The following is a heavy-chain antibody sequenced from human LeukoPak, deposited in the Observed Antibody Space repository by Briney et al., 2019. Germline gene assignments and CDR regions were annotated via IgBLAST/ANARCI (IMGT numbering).Heavy chain of an antibody. J-gene: IGHJ5*02. D-gene: IGHD3-9*01. Sequence: PGGSLRLSCAASGFTFSSYAMHWVRQAPGKGLEWVAVISYDGSNKYYADSVKGRFTVSRDSSANSLYLQMNSLRAEDTAVYYCARSATIFQNWFDPWGQGTLVTVSS. V-gene: IGHV3-30-3*01. CDR2: ISYDGSNK. CDR1: GFTFSSYA. CDR3: ARSATIFQNWFDP.